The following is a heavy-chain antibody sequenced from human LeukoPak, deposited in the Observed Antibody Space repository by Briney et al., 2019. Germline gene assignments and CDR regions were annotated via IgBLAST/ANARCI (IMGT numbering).Heavy chain of an antibody. CDR2: ISDNGVST. D-gene: IGHD3-10*01. CDR1: RFTFTNYA. V-gene: IGHV3-23*01. J-gene: IGHJ6*02. CDR3: AKVRWEKHDYGSGSYYKRKDYYYGMDV. Sequence: PGGSRRFSCVDSRFTFTNYAMSWFRQTPGKGLNWVEDISDNGVSTYYADPVKGRFTISRDNSKNTLYLQMNSLRAEDTAVYYCAKVRWEKHDYGSGSYYKRKDYYYGMDVWGQGTTVTVSS.